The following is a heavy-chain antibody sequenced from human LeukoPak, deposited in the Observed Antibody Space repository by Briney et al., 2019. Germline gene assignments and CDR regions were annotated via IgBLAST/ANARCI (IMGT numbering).Heavy chain of an antibody. CDR2: ISGSGDNT. D-gene: IGHD3-22*01. V-gene: IGHV3-23*01. CDR1: GFTFSSYA. J-gene: IGHJ4*02. Sequence: GGSLRLSCAASGFTFSSYAMSWVRQAPGKGLEWVSGISGSGDNTYYADSVKGRFTISRDNSKNTLYVQVNSLGTEDMAAYYCAKGSYYDSSGSFYFDYWGQGTLVAVSS. CDR3: AKGSYYDSSGSFYFDY.